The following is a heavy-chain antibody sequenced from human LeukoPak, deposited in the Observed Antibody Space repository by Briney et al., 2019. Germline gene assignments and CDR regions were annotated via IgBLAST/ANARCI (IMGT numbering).Heavy chain of an antibody. V-gene: IGHV3-23*01. CDR3: AKTSWFASYFDY. J-gene: IGHJ4*02. Sequence: GRSLRLSCAASGFTFSSYAMSWVRQAPGKGLEWVSAISGSGGSTYYADSVKGRFTISRDNSKNTLYLQMNSLRAEDTAVYYCAKTSWFASYFDYWGQGTLVTVSS. CDR1: GFTFSSYA. D-gene: IGHD2-2*01. CDR2: ISGSGGST.